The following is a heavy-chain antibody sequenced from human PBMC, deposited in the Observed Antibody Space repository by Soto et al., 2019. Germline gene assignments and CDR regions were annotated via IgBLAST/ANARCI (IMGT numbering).Heavy chain of an antibody. D-gene: IGHD6-13*01. J-gene: IGHJ4*02. V-gene: IGHV6-1*01. CDR2: TYYRSKWYN. CDR3: AREGSSSPPGNFDY. CDR1: GDSVSSNSAA. Sequence: QSQTLSLTCAISGDSVSSNSAAWNWIRQSPSRGLEWLGRTYYRSKWYNDYAVSVKSRITINPGTSKNQFSLQLNSVTPEDTAVYYCAREGSSSPPGNFDYWGQGTLVTVSS.